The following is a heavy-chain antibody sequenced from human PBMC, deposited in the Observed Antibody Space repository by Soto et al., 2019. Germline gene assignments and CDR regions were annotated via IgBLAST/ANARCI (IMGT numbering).Heavy chain of an antibody. D-gene: IGHD6-6*01. CDR1: GGSISSYY. CDR2: IYYSGST. J-gene: IGHJ6*02. Sequence: ASETLSLTCTVSGGSISSYYWSWIRQPPGKGLEWIGYIYYSGSTNYNPSLKSRVTISVDTSKNQFSLKLSSVTAADTAVYYCARDEGVAARPKKYYYYSMDVWGQGTTVTVSS. V-gene: IGHV4-59*01. CDR3: ARDEGVAARPKKYYYYSMDV.